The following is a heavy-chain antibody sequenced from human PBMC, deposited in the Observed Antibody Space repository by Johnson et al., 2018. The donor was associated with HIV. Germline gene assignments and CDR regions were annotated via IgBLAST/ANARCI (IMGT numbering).Heavy chain of an antibody. CDR3: ARGAYYYLI. V-gene: IGHV3-43D*03. J-gene: IGHJ3*01. CDR1: GFTFDDYA. Sequence: LLVESGGGLVQPGGSLRLSCAASGFTFDDYAMHWVRQAPGKGLEWVSLISWDGGRTYSADSVQGRFTISSYNSKNTLYLQMNSLSAEDTAVYYCARGAYYYLIWGQGTMVTVSS. CDR2: ISWDGGRT. D-gene: IGHD3-22*01.